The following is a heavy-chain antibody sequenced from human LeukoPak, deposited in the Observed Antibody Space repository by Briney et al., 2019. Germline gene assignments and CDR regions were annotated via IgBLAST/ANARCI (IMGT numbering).Heavy chain of an antibody. J-gene: IGHJ5*02. V-gene: IGHV3-21*01. D-gene: IGHD6-19*01. CDR3: ARAGASGWYAAGWFDP. CDR1: GFTFSSYS. CDR2: ISSSSSYI. Sequence: GGSLRLSCAASGFTFSSYSMNWVRQAPGKGLEWVSSISSSSSYIYYADSVKGRFTISRDNAKNSLYLQMNSLRAEDTAVYYCARAGASGWYAAGWFDPWGQGSLVTVSS.